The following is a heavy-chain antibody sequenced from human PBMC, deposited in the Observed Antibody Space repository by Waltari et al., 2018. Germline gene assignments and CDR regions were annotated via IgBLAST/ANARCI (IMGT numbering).Heavy chain of an antibody. CDR1: GFTFSRFW. CDR3: ARDENWNYYYMDV. J-gene: IGHJ6*03. V-gene: IGHV3-7*01. Sequence: EVQLVESGGGLVQPGGSLRLSCAASGFTFSRFWMSWVRQAPGKGLEWVANRKEDGREKHYGDSVKGRFTISRDNAKNALYLQMNILEAEDTTVYYCARDENWNYYYMDVWGKGTAVTVSS. D-gene: IGHD1-1*01. CDR2: RKEDGREK.